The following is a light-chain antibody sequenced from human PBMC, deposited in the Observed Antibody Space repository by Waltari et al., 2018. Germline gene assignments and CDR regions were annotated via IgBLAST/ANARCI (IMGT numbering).Light chain of an antibody. CDR2: GAS. CDR3: KQYNNWPT. CDR1: QSVSSN. Sequence: DILMTQSPATLSVSPGERATLSCRASQSVSSNLAWYQQKPGQAPRLLIYGASTRATGIPARCSGSGAETEFTLTISRLQSEDYAVDYCKQYNNWPTLGQGTKVEIE. V-gene: IGKV3-15*01. J-gene: IGKJ1*01.